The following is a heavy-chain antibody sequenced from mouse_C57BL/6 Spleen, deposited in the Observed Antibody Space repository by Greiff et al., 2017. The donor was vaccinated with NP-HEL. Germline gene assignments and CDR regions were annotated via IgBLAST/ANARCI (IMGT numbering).Heavy chain of an antibody. CDR1: GYTFTDYE. J-gene: IGHJ1*03. D-gene: IGHD1-1*01. CDR2: IDPETGGT. Sequence: VQLQQSGAELVRPGASVTLSCKASGYTFTDYEMHWVKQTPVHGLEWIGAIDPETGGTAYNQKFKGKAILTADKSSSTAYMELRSLTSEDSAVYYCTRYPITTVVENWYFDVWGTGTTVTVSS. V-gene: IGHV1-15*01. CDR3: TRYPITTVVENWYFDV.